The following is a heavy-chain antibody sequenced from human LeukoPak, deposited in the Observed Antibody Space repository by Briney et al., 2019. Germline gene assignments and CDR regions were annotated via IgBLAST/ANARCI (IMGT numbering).Heavy chain of an antibody. J-gene: IGHJ3*02. CDR3: ARKNPAYCGGDCYSYAFDI. CDR2: INHSGST. D-gene: IGHD2-21*01. V-gene: IGHV4-34*01. Sequence: PSETLSLTCAVYGGSFSGYYWSWIRQPPGKGLEWIGEINHSGSTNYNPSLKSRVTISVDTSKNQFSLKLSSVTAADTAVYYCARKNPAYCGGDCYSYAFDIWGQGTMVTVSS. CDR1: GGSFSGYY.